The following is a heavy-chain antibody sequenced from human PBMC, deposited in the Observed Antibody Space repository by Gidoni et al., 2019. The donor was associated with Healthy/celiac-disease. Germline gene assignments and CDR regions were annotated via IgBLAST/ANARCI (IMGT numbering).Heavy chain of an antibody. V-gene: IGHV3-48*02. CDR1: GFTFSSYS. CDR3: ARDRRGSGSYVYRRVLSIKNAFDI. J-gene: IGHJ3*02. D-gene: IGHD1-26*01. Sequence: AASGFTFSSYSIIWVRHAPGKGLEWVSFISSSSSTMYYADSVKGRFTITRDNAKNSLYLQMDSLRDEDTAVYYCARDRRGSGSYVYRRVLSIKNAFDIWGQGTMVTVSS. CDR2: ISSSSSTM.